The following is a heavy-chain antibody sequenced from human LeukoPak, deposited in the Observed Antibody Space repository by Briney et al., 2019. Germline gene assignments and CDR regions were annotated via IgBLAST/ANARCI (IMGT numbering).Heavy chain of an antibody. CDR3: ARRHCGGGSCFWFDP. D-gene: IGHD2-15*01. Sequence: PSETLSLTCTVSGGSISSSSYYWGWIRQPPGKGLEWIGSIYYSGSTYYNPSLKSRVTISVDTSKNQFSLKLSSVTAADTAVYYCARRHCGGGSCFWFDPWGQGTLVTVSS. CDR2: IYYSGST. J-gene: IGHJ5*02. CDR1: GGSISSSSYY. V-gene: IGHV4-39*01.